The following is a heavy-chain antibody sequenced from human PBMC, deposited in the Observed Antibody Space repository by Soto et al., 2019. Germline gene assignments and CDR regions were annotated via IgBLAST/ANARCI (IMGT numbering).Heavy chain of an antibody. CDR2: ISSSGSTI. Sequence: PVGSLRLSCAASGFTFSDYYMSWIRQAPGKGLEWVSYISSSGSTIYYADSVKGRFTISRDNAKNSLYLQMNSLRAEDTAVYYCARRDSSYRYYFDYWGQGTLVTVSS. V-gene: IGHV3-11*01. CDR3: ARRDSSYRYYFDY. CDR1: GFTFSDYY. J-gene: IGHJ4*02. D-gene: IGHD3-16*02.